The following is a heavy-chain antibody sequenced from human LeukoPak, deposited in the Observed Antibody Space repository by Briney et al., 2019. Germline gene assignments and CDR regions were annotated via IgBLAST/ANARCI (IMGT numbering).Heavy chain of an antibody. Sequence: GGSLRLSCAASGFTFSSYAMSWVRQAPGKGLEWVSAISGSGGSTYYADSVKGRFTISRDNSKNTLYLLMNSLRAEDTAVYYCANPYSYGERRGDYWGQGTLVTVSS. D-gene: IGHD5-18*01. V-gene: IGHV3-23*01. J-gene: IGHJ4*02. CDR1: GFTFSSYA. CDR3: ANPYSYGERRGDY. CDR2: ISGSGGST.